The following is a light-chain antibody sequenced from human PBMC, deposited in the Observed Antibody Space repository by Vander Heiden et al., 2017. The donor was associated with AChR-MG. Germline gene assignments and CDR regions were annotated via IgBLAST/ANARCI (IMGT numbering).Light chain of an antibody. CDR2: GAS. CDR1: QSVSSSY. CDR3: QQYASEPPQST. Sequence: EIVLTQSPGTLSLSPGERATLSCRASQSVSSSYLAWYQQKPGQAPRLLIYGASSRATGIPDRISGSGSGTDFTLTISRLEAEDFAVYYCQQYASEPPQSTFGQGTKLEIK. V-gene: IGKV3-20*01. J-gene: IGKJ2*01.